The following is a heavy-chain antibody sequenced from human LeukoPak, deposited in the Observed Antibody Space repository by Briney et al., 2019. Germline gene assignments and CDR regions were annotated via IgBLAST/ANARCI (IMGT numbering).Heavy chain of an antibody. CDR1: GFTFSSYA. Sequence: PGGSLRLSCVASGFTFSSYAMHWVRQAPGKGLEWVAVISYDGSNKYYADSVKGRFTISRDNSKNTLYLQMNSLRAEDTAVYYCARVRGYSSGWYYFDYWGQGTLVTVSS. CDR3: ARVRGYSSGWYYFDY. CDR2: ISYDGSNK. V-gene: IGHV3-30*04. J-gene: IGHJ4*02. D-gene: IGHD6-13*01.